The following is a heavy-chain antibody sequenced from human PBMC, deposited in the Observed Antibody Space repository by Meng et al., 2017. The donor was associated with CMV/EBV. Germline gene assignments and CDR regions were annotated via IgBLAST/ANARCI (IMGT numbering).Heavy chain of an antibody. CDR2: IKQDGSEK. CDR1: GFTFSSYW. Sequence: LTRAASGFTFSSYWMSWVRQAPGKGLEWVANIKQDGSEKYYVDSVKGRFTISRDNAKNSLYLQMNSLRAEDTAVYYCARGLEWLLLGIFDYWGQGTLVTVSS. D-gene: IGHD3-3*01. CDR3: ARGLEWLLLGIFDY. V-gene: IGHV3-7*04. J-gene: IGHJ4*02.